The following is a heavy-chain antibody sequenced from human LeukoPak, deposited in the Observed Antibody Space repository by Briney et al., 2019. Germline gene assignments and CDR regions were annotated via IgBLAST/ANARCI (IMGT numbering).Heavy chain of an antibody. Sequence: GASVKVSCKASGYTFTSYGISWVRQAPGQGLEWMGWISAYNGNTHYAQRLQGRVTMTTDTSTSTAYMELRSLRSDDTAMYNCARKEQQLTFDYWGQGTLVTVSS. CDR2: ISAYNGNT. CDR3: ARKEQQLTFDY. D-gene: IGHD6-13*01. CDR1: GYTFTSYG. V-gene: IGHV1-18*04. J-gene: IGHJ4*02.